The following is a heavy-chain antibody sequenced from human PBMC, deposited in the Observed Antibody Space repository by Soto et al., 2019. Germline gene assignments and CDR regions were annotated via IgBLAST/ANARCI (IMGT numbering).Heavy chain of an antibody. D-gene: IGHD4-4*01. V-gene: IGHV4-31*03. CDR2: IYYSGST. J-gene: IGHJ4*02. CDR1: GGSISSGGYY. CDR3: ARGNSDLSFDY. Sequence: LSLTCTVSGGSISSGGYYWSWIRQHPGKGLEWIGYIYYSGSTYYNPSLKSRVTISVDTSKNQFSLKLSSVTAADTAVYYCARGNSDLSFDYWGQGTLVPVSS.